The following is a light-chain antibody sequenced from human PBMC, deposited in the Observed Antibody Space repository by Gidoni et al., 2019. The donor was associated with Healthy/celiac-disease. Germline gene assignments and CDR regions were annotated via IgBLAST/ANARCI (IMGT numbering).Light chain of an antibody. J-gene: IGKJ3*01. CDR3: QQFNSYPFT. Sequence: AIQLTQSPSSLSASVGDRVTITCRASQGISSALAWYQQKSGKAPKLLIYDASSLESGVPSRFSGSGSGTDFTLTISSLQPEDFATYYCQQFNSYPFTFGPGTKVDI. V-gene: IGKV1-13*02. CDR2: DAS. CDR1: QGISSA.